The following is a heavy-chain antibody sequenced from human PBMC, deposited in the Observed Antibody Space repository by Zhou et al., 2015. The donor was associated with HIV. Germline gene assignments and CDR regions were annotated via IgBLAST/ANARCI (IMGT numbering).Heavy chain of an antibody. CDR2: IYNGNT. CDR1: GYPFSSYG. J-gene: IGHJ4*02. V-gene: IGHV1-18*04. CDR3: ASERYYDSSGYYHFDY. Sequence: QVQLVQSGGEVKKPGASMKVSCKASGYPFSSYGLTWVRQVPGQGLEWMGWIYNGNTNYAQKFQGRVTMTTDTSTSTAYMELSSLRSEDTAVYYCASERYYDSSGYYHFDYWGQGTLVTVSS. D-gene: IGHD3-22*01.